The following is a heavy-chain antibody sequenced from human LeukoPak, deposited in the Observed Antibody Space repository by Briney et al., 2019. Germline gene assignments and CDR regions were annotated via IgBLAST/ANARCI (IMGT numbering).Heavy chain of an antibody. J-gene: IGHJ4*01. Sequence: GGSLRLSCAASVFTFSSYAIHWVRQAPGKGLEWVAFIWYEGSNKYYADSVKGRFTISRDNSENTLYLQMNSLRPEDTAVYYCAKWGSTWYDFANWGHGTVVTVSS. V-gene: IGHV3-30*02. CDR2: IWYEGSNK. D-gene: IGHD6-13*01. CDR3: AKWGSTWYDFAN. CDR1: VFTFSSYA.